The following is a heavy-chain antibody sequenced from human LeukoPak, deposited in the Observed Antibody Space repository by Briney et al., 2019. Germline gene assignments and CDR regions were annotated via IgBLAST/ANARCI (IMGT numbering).Heavy chain of an antibody. V-gene: IGHV3-21*01. CDR3: ARGGDYGDYGGYFDY. D-gene: IGHD4-17*01. CDR1: GFTFSSYS. J-gene: IGHJ4*02. CDR2: ISSSSSYI. Sequence: PGGSLRLSCAASGFTFSSYSMNWVRQAPGKGLEWVSSISSSSSYIYYADSVKGRFTISRDNAKNSLYLQMNSLRAEDTAVYYCARGGDYGDYGGYFDYWGQGTLVTVSS.